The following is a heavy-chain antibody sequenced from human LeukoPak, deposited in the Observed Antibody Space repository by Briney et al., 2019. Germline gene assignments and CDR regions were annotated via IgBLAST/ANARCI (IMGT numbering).Heavy chain of an antibody. Sequence: SSETLSLTCTVSGTSITRTYWSWIRQPPGMGLESVGYVYDTGDTNYNPSLKSRVTMSLDTSKNQFSLTLSSVTAADTAVYYCARRGTSGNYQMLHFDSWGQGILVTVSS. CDR3: ARRGTSGNYQMLHFDS. D-gene: IGHD1-7*01. CDR1: GTSITRTY. J-gene: IGHJ4*02. V-gene: IGHV4-59*08. CDR2: VYDTGDT.